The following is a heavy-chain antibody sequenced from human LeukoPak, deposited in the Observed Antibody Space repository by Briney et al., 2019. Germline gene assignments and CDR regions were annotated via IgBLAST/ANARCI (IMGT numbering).Heavy chain of an antibody. CDR2: IYHSGST. V-gene: IGHV4-30-2*01. J-gene: IGHJ5*02. D-gene: IGHD2-2*02. Sequence: SETLSLTCTVSGGSISSGGYYWSWIRQPPGKGLEWIGYIYHSGSTYYNPSLKSRVTISVDRSKNQFSLKLSSVTAADTAVYYCARKDEDCSSTSCYNGWFDPWGQGTLVTVSS. CDR3: ARKDEDCSSTSCYNGWFDP. CDR1: GGSISSGGYY.